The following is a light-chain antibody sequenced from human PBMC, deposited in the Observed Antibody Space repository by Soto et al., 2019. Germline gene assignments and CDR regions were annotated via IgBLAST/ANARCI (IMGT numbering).Light chain of an antibody. Sequence: QSALTQSASVSGSPGQSITISCTGTSSDVGGYNYVSWYQQHPGKAPKLIIYDVSNRPSGVSTRFSGSKSGNTASLTISGLQAEDEADYSCRSYTSTNSWVFGGGTKLTVL. CDR2: DVS. CDR1: SSDVGGYNY. J-gene: IGLJ3*02. CDR3: RSYTSTNSWV. V-gene: IGLV2-14*01.